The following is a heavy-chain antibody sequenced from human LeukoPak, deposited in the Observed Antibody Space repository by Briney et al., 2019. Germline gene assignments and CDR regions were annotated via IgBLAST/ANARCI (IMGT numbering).Heavy chain of an antibody. Sequence: PSETLSLTCTVSGYSISSGYYWGWIRQPPGKGLEWIGSIYHSGSTYYNPSIKSRATISVDTSKNQFSLKLSSVPAAGTALYYCARADYSSSWSHYYYYMDVWSKGTTVTVSS. CDR3: ARADYSSSWSHYYYYMDV. V-gene: IGHV4-38-2*02. CDR2: IYHSGST. J-gene: IGHJ6*03. CDR1: GYSISSGYY. D-gene: IGHD6-13*01.